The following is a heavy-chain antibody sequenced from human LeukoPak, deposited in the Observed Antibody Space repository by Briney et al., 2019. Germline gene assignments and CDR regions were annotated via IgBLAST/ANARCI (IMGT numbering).Heavy chain of an antibody. D-gene: IGHD1-26*01. V-gene: IGHV4-61*02. J-gene: IGHJ6*02. Sequence: PSETLSLTCTVSGVSISSGSYYWSWIRQPAGKGLEWIGRIYTSGSTNYNPSLKSRVTISVDTSKNQFSLKLSSVTAADTAVYYCAREYSGSYYYYYGMDVWGQGTTVTVSS. CDR3: AREYSGSYYYYYGMDV. CDR2: IYTSGST. CDR1: GVSISSGSYY.